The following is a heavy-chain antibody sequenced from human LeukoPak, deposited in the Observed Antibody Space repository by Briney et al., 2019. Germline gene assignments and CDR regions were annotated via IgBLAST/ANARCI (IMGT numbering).Heavy chain of an antibody. Sequence: PSETLSLTCTVSGGSISYYSWSWIRQPPGKGLECIGYIYYSGSTNYNPSLKSRVTISVDTSKNQFSLKLSSVTAADTAVYYCARSLGGYSDISTGLPINYFDYWGQGTLVTVSS. CDR1: GGSISYYS. CDR2: IYYSGST. CDR3: ARSLGGYSDISTGLPINYFDY. J-gene: IGHJ4*02. V-gene: IGHV4-59*01. D-gene: IGHD3-9*01.